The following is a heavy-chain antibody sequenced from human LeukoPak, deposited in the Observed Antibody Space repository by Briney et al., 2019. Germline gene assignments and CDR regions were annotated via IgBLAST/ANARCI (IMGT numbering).Heavy chain of an antibody. CDR2: IIPIFGIA. Sequence: SVKVSCKASGGTFSSYAISWVRHAPGQGLEWMGRIIPIFGIANYAQKFQGRVTITADKSTSTAYMELSSLRSEDTAVYYCARDYGGNSGGYWGQGTLVTVSS. CDR3: ARDYGGNSGGY. J-gene: IGHJ4*02. V-gene: IGHV1-69*04. CDR1: GGTFSSYA. D-gene: IGHD4-23*01.